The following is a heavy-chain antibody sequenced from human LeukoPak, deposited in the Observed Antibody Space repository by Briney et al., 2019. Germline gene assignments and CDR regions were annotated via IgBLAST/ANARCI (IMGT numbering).Heavy chain of an antibody. V-gene: IGHV4-39*01. Sequence: PSETLSLTCTVSGGSISSSSYYWGWIRQPPGKGLEWIGSIYYSGSTYYNPSLKSRVTISVDTSKNQFSLKLSSVTAADTAVYYCARGRAVRPYYYDSSGYYYWGQGTLVTVSS. J-gene: IGHJ4*02. CDR1: GGSISSSSYY. CDR2: IYYSGST. D-gene: IGHD3-22*01. CDR3: ARGRAVRPYYYDSSGYYY.